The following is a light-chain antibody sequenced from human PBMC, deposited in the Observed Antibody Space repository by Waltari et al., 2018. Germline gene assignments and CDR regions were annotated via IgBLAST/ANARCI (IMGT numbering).Light chain of an antibody. Sequence: EIVLTQSPGTLSLSPGERATLSCRASQSLTKKYLAWYQQKPGQAPRLLIYVAPSRAAGIPDRFSGSGSGTDFTLTISRLEPEDFAVYYCQQYGSSVMYTFGQGTKLEIK. CDR3: QQYGSSVMYT. CDR1: QSLTKKY. V-gene: IGKV3-20*01. J-gene: IGKJ2*01. CDR2: VAP.